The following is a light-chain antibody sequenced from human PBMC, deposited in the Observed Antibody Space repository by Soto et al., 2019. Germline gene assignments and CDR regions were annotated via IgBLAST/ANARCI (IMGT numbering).Light chain of an antibody. J-gene: IGLJ1*01. CDR2: EVR. V-gene: IGLV2-18*02. CDR3: NSYTSSSTYV. Sequence: QSALTQPPSVSGSPGQSVTISSPGTSSDVGSYNRVSWYQQPPGTAPKLMIYEVRNRPSGVPDRFSGSKSGNTASLTISGLQAEDEADYYCNSYTSSSTYVFGTGTKLTVL. CDR1: SSDVGSYNR.